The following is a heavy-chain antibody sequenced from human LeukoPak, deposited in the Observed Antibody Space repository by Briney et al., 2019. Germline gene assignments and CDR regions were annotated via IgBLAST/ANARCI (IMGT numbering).Heavy chain of an antibody. J-gene: IGHJ4*02. D-gene: IGHD3-22*01. CDR1: GYTFTGYY. Sequence: ASVKVSCKASGYTFTGYYMHWVRQAPGQGLEWMGWINPNSGGTNYAQKFQGRVTMTRDTSISTAYMELSRLRSDDTAVYYCARDPESYYESSGYSYWFDYWGRGTLVTVSS. CDR2: INPNSGGT. CDR3: ARDPESYYESSGYSYWFDY. V-gene: IGHV1-2*02.